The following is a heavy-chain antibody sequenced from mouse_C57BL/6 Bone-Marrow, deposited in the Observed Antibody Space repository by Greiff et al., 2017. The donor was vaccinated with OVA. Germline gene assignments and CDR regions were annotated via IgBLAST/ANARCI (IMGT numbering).Heavy chain of an antibody. CDR3: ARWDDYPFAY. J-gene: IGHJ3*01. V-gene: IGHV1-64*01. Sequence: QVQLQQPGAELVKPGASVKLSCKASGYTFTSYWMHWVKQRPRQGLEWIGMIHPNSGSTNYNEKFKSKATLTVDKSSSTAYMQLSSLTSEDSAVYYCARWDDYPFAYWGQGTLVTVSA. D-gene: IGHD2-4*01. CDR1: GYTFTSYW. CDR2: IHPNSGST.